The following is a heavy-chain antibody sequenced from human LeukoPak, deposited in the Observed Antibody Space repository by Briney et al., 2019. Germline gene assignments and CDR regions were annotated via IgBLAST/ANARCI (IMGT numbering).Heavy chain of an antibody. CDR1: GYSFTSYW. V-gene: IGHV5-51*01. D-gene: IGHD5-12*01. Sequence: GESLKISCKASGYSFTSYWIAWVRQMPGKGLEWMGIIYPGDSDTRYSPSFQGQVTISADKSISTAYLQRSSLKASDTAMYYCARHLVEMATNDYWGQGTLVTVSS. CDR2: IYPGDSDT. CDR3: ARHLVEMATNDY. J-gene: IGHJ4*02.